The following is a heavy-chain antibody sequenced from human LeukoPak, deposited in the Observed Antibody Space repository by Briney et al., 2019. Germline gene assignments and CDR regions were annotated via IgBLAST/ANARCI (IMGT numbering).Heavy chain of an antibody. CDR3: ATAQYSSNNPFDY. J-gene: IGHJ4*02. D-gene: IGHD6-13*01. CDR2: IYTSGST. Sequence: SETLSLTCTVSGASISGYYWTWIRQPAGKGLEWIGRIYTSGSTNYNPSLKSRVAMSVDTSKNQFSLTLRSLTAADTAVYYCATAQYSSNNPFDYWGQGTLVTVSS. CDR1: GASISGYY. V-gene: IGHV4-4*07.